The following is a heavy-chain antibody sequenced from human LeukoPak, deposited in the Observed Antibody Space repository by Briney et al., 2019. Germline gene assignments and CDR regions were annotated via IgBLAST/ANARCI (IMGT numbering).Heavy chain of an antibody. CDR1: GFTFSSYA. J-gene: IGHJ3*02. CDR2: ISGSGGST. Sequence: GGSLRLSCAASGFTFSSYAMNWVRQAPGRGLEWVSAISGSGGSTYYADSVKGRFTISRDNSRATLYLQMNSLRAEDTAVYYCARRTGRPYAFDIWGQGTMVTVSS. D-gene: IGHD2-8*02. CDR3: ARRTGRPYAFDI. V-gene: IGHV3-23*01.